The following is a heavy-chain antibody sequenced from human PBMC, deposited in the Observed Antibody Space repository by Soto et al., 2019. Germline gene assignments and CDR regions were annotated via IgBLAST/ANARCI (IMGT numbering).Heavy chain of an antibody. Sequence: SETLSLTCTVSGGSISSSSYYWGWIRQPPGKGLEWIGSIYYSGSTYYNPSLKSRVTISVDTSKNQFSLKLSSVTAADTAVYYCARHVGLARNNTAMGKDDWFDPWGQGTLVTVSS. CDR3: ARHVGLARNNTAMGKDDWFDP. CDR2: IYYSGST. J-gene: IGHJ5*02. CDR1: GGSISSSSYY. D-gene: IGHD5-18*01. V-gene: IGHV4-39*01.